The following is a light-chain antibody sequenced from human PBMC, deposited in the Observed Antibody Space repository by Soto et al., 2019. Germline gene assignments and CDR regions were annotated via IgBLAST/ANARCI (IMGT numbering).Light chain of an antibody. Sequence: DIQMTQTPSTRSASVGDIVTITCRASQSISNSLAWYQQKPGKATKLLIYRASALQSGVPSRFSGSGSGTEFTLTIDSLQPDDFATFSCQQYSTYPLTFGGGTKVDI. CDR1: QSISNS. CDR2: RAS. V-gene: IGKV1-5*03. J-gene: IGKJ4*01. CDR3: QQYSTYPLT.